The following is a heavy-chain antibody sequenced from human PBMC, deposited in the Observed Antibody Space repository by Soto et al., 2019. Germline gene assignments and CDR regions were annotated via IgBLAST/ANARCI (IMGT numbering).Heavy chain of an antibody. J-gene: IGHJ3*02. V-gene: IGHV1-24*01. D-gene: IGHD3-3*01. CDR3: ATGLFLEWVLYRYKCNNSPVRHDAFDI. Sequence: VSSLQVSCKVSGYTLTELSMHWVRQAPGKGLEWMGGFDPEDGETIYAQKFQGRVTMTEDTSTDTAYMELSSLRSEDTAVYYCATGLFLEWVLYRYKCNNSPVRHDAFDIWGQGTTVTV. CDR2: FDPEDGET. CDR1: GYTLTELS.